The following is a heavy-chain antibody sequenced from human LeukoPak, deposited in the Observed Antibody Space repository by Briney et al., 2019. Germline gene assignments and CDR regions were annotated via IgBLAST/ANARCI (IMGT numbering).Heavy chain of an antibody. CDR1: GGSLTSYY. D-gene: IGHD4-17*01. CDR2: IYYSGST. CDR3: ARVSAYGDYAGTLDY. J-gene: IGHJ4*02. Sequence: SETLSLTCTVSGGSLTSYYWSWIRQPPGKGLEWIGYIYYSGSTNYNPSLKSRLSISVDTSKNQFSLRRSSVTAADTAVYYCARVSAYGDYAGTLDYWGQGTLVTVSS. V-gene: IGHV4-59*01.